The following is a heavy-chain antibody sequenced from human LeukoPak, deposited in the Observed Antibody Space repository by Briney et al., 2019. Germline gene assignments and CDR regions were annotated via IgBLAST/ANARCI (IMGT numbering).Heavy chain of an antibody. D-gene: IGHD3-22*01. CDR2: ISSSSSYI. J-gene: IGHJ4*02. V-gene: IGHV3-11*06. CDR3: ARTGYDSSGYYSDY. Sequence: PGGSLRLSCAASGFTFSDYYMSWIRQAPGKGLEWVSYISSSSSYIYYVDSVKGRFTISRDNAKNSLFLQMNSLRVEDTAMYYCARTGYDSSGYYSDYWGQGTLVTVSS. CDR1: GFTFSDYY.